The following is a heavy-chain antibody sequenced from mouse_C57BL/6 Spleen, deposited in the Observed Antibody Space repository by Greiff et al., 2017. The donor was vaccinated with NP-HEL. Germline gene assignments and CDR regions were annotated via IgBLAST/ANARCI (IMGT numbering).Heavy chain of an antibody. Sequence: QVQLKQPGAELVKPGASVKLSCKASGYTFTSYWMHWVKQRPGQGLEWIGMIHPNSGSTNYNEKFKSKATLTVDKSSSTAYMQLSSLTSEDSAVYYCARSNYEGFAYWGQGTLVTVSA. CDR1: GYTFTSYW. V-gene: IGHV1-64*01. D-gene: IGHD1-1*01. CDR3: ARSNYEGFAY. CDR2: IHPNSGST. J-gene: IGHJ3*01.